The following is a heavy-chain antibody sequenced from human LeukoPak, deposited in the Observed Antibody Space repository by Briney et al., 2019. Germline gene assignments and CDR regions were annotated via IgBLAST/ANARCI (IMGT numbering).Heavy chain of an antibody. D-gene: IGHD1-26*01. J-gene: IGHJ3*01. CDR2: GSTFNGHR. Sequence: ASVKVSCKASGYTFTDYGIHCVRQAPGQGLEWISWGSTFNGHRLYGQRFQGRVTMTTDPSTTTVYMELTSLTSDDTALYYCARDAVGARAFDFWGQGTMVIVSS. CDR3: ARDAVGARAFDF. CDR1: GYTFTDYG. V-gene: IGHV1-18*01.